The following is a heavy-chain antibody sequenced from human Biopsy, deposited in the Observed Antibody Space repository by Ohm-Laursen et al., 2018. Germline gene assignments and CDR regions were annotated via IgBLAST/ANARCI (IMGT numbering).Heavy chain of an antibody. CDR1: GKTFSDYY. V-gene: IGHV4-34*08. CDR3: GNEVHGRDY. Sequence: SETLSLTWEVYGKTFSDYYWSWTRQPPGKGLEWIGQINQSGRTNYNPSLKSRVNISADKSNNQFSLKLTSVTSADTAVYFCGNEVHGRDYWGLGALVTVSS. CDR2: INQSGRT. J-gene: IGHJ4*02. D-gene: IGHD2-15*01.